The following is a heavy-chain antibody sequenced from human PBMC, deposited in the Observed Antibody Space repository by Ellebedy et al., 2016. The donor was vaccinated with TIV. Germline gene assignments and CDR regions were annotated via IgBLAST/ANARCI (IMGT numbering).Heavy chain of an antibody. D-gene: IGHD2-15*01. Sequence: GESLKISCAASGFTFSSYWMSWVRQAPGKGLEWVANIKQDGSEKYYVDFVKGRFTISRDNAKNSLYLQMNSLRAEDTAVYYCASYLDATNYWGQGTLVTVSS. CDR3: ASYLDATNY. CDR1: GFTFSSYW. J-gene: IGHJ4*02. CDR2: IKQDGSEK. V-gene: IGHV3-7*01.